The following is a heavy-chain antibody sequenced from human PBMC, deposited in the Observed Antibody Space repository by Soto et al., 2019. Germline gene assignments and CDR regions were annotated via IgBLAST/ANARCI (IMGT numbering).Heavy chain of an antibody. Sequence: QVQLVESGGGLVKPGGSLRLSCAASGFTFSDYYMSWIRQAPGKGLXWXSXXXSSSSYTNYADSVKGRFTISRDNXXNSLXLXXNSLRAEDTAVYYCARDYPLRYYNYWGQGTLVTVSS. J-gene: IGHJ4*02. CDR1: GFTFSDYY. CDR3: ARDYPLRYYNY. V-gene: IGHV3-11*06. CDR2: XXSSSSYT.